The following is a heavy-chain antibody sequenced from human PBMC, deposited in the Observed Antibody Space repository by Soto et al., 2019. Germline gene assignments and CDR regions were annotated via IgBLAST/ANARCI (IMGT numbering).Heavy chain of an antibody. J-gene: IGHJ6*02. CDR3: AADPYCSSTSCYSLPV. D-gene: IGHD2-2*01. Sequence: ASVKVSCKASGYTFTGYYMHWVRQAPGQGLEWIGWIVVGSGNTNYAQKFQERVTITRDMSTSTAYMELSSLRSEDTAVYYCAADPYCSSTSCYSLPVWGQGTTVTVSS. V-gene: IGHV1-58*02. CDR2: IVVGSGNT. CDR1: GYTFTGYY.